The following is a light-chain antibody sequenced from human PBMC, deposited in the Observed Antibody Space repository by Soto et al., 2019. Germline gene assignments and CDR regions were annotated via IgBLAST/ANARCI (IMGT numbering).Light chain of an antibody. CDR2: GDY. CDR1: SSNIGADYD. V-gene: IGLV1-40*01. J-gene: IGLJ1*01. CDR3: QSYDRSLSGFV. Sequence: QSVLTHPPSVSGAPRQRVTISFTGSSSNIGADYDVHWYQHLPGTAPKLLIFGDYNRPSGVPDRISGSRSGTSASLAITGLQAEDEADYYCQSYDRSLSGFVFGTGTKVT.